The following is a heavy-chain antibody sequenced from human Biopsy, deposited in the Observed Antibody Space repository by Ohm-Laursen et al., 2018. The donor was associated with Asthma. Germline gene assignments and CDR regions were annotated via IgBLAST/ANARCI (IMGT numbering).Heavy chain of an antibody. CDR3: ARGVDRVTGLLDHFDS. D-gene: IGHD2-21*02. J-gene: IGHJ4*02. V-gene: IGHV4-59*07. CDR1: GGSINNFY. CDR2: VYYSGST. Sequence: PSDTLSLTCTASGGSINNFYWSWIRQPPGKGLESIGHVYYSGSTNYNPSLKSRVTISIDASKNQFSLKLTSVTAADTAVYYCARGVDRVTGLLDHFDSWGQGTLVTVSS.